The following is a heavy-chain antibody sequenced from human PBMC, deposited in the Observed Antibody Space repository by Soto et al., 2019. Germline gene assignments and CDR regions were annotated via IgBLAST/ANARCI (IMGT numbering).Heavy chain of an antibody. CDR1: GGSISSGGYY. CDR2: IYYSGST. D-gene: IGHD6-19*01. J-gene: IGHJ4*02. CDR3: ARVAYTSGFNFCDY. Sequence: SETLSLTCTVSGGSISSGGYYWSWIRQHPGKGLEWIGYIYYSGSTYYNPSLKSRVTISVDTSKNQFSLRLSSMTAADTAVYYCARVAYTSGFNFCDYWGPGTLVTVSS. V-gene: IGHV4-31*03.